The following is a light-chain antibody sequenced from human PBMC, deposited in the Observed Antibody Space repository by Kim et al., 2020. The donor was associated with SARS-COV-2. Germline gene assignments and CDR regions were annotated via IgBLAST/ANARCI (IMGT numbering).Light chain of an antibody. CDR1: SSDVGGYNY. J-gene: IGLJ2*01. V-gene: IGLV2-11*01. Sequence: QSALTQPRSVSGSPGQSVTISCTGTSSDVGGYNYVSWYQQHPGKAPKLMIYDVSKRPSGVPDRFSGSKSGNTASLTISGLQGEDEADYYCCSYAGSYTEVFGGGTHLTVL. CDR2: DVS. CDR3: CSYAGSYTEV.